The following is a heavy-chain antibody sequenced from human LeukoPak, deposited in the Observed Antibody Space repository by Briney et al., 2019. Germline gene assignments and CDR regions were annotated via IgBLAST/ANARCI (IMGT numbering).Heavy chain of an antibody. CDR2: LHPDGSER. CDR1: GFTFTQYW. CDR3: ARGGYSFDY. V-gene: IGHV3-7*01. D-gene: IGHD5-12*01. J-gene: IGHJ4*02. Sequence: GGSLRLSCVASGFTFTQYWMTWVRQTPGKGLEWVARLHPDGSERNYVGSVEGRFTVFGDNAKSSLFLQMHSLRVEDTAVYYCARGGYSFDYLGQGTLVTVSS.